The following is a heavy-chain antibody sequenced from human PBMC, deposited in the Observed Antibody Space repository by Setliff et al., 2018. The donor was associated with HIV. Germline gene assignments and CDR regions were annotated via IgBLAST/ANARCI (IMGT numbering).Heavy chain of an antibody. CDR2: ISYSGST. D-gene: IGHD3-10*01. CDR3: ARSDNFYSGSAGSNNVGLDCFDI. J-gene: IGHJ3*02. CDR1: GGSISSYY. Sequence: SETLSLTCTVSGGSISSYYWSWIRKPPGKGLEWIGYISYSGSTNYNPSLESRVAMSVDTSKQQFSLEVSSVTAADTALYYCARSDNFYSGSAGSNNVGLDCFDIWGQGTMVTVSS. V-gene: IGHV4-59*01.